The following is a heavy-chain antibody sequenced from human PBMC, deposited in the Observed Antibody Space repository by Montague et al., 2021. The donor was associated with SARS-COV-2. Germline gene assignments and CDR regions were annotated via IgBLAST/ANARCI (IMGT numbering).Heavy chain of an antibody. J-gene: IGHJ6*02. CDR2: ISTSSTYT. Sequence: SLSLSCAASGFTFSGYYMTWIRQAPGKGLEWVSYISTSSTYTKYADSVQSRFTISRDNAKNLMYLQMNSLRVEDTAVYYCASTLMRGAYFYYGMDVWGQGTTVTVSS. D-gene: IGHD3-16*01. CDR3: ASTLMRGAYFYYGMDV. V-gene: IGHV3-11*03. CDR1: GFTFSGYY.